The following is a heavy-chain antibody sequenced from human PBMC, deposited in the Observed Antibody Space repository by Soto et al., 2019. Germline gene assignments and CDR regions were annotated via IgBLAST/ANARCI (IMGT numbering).Heavy chain of an antibody. CDR1: GGSISSGDYY. D-gene: IGHD2-2*02. CDR2: IYYSGST. J-gene: IGHJ5*02. CDR3: AREGCSSTSCYTNQGDWFDP. Sequence: SETLSLTCTVSGGSISSGDYYWSWIRQPPGKGLEWIGYIYYSGSTYYNPSLKSRVTISVDTSKNQFSLKLSSVTAADTAVYYCAREGCSSTSCYTNQGDWFDPWGQGTLVTVS. V-gene: IGHV4-30-4*01.